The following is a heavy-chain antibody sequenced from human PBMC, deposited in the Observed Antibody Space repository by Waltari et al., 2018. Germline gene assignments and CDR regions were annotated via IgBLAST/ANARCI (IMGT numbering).Heavy chain of an antibody. CDR1: GFNVSSHD. V-gene: IGHV3-53*01. CDR2: SYVPETT. D-gene: IGHD3-3*01. J-gene: IGHJ4*02. CDR3: ARGPPYDFYSGQTVYYFEY. Sequence: EVQLVQSGGGLVHPGGSLRLSCAASGFNVSSHDMSWLRQPRGKGLDSFSSSYVPETTYYHDSFKGRFTISRDKAKNTLWRQMNSQRVEDTAVYFCARGPPYDFYSGQTVYYFEYWGQGVLVTVSS.